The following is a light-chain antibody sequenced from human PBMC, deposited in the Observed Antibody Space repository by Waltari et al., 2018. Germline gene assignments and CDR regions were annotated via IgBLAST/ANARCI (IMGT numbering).Light chain of an antibody. J-gene: IGLJ2*01. CDR3: SSYAGSSTWV. CDR2: EVN. CDR1: SSDIGFYNY. V-gene: IGLV2-8*01. Sequence: QSALTQPASASGSPGQSITISCTGTSSDIGFYNYVSWYQQHPGKAPQLIIYEVNKRPSGVPDRFSGSKSGNTASLTVSGLQAEDEADYYCSSYAGSSTWVFGGGTKLTVL.